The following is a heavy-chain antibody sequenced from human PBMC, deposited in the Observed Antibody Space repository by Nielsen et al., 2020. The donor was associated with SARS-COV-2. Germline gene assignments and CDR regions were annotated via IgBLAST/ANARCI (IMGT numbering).Heavy chain of an antibody. CDR2: IIPIFGTA. D-gene: IGHD3-9*01. Sequence: SVKVSCKASGGTFSSYAISWVRQAPGQGLEWMGGIIPIFGTANYAQKFQGRVTITADESTSTAYMELSSLRSEDTAVYYCARGAGGYDILTGYYEFDYWGQGTLVTVPS. CDR3: ARGAGGYDILTGYYEFDY. V-gene: IGHV1-69*13. CDR1: GGTFSSYA. J-gene: IGHJ4*02.